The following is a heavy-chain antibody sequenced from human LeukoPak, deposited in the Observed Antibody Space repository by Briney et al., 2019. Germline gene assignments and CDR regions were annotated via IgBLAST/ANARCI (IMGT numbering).Heavy chain of an antibody. CDR1: GGSISSYY. CDR3: AREGLYDYVWGSYRNAFDI. V-gene: IGHV4-4*07. J-gene: IGHJ3*02. D-gene: IGHD3-16*02. Sequence: LSETLSLTCTVSGGSISSYYWSWIRQPAGKGLEWIGRIYTSGSTNYNPSLKSRVTMSVDTSKNQFSLKLSSVTAADTAVYYCAREGLYDYVWGSYRNAFDIWGQGTMVTVSS. CDR2: IYTSGST.